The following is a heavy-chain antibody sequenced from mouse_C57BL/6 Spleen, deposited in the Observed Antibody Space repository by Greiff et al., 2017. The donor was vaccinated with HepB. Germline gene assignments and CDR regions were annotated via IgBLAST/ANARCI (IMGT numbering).Heavy chain of an antibody. CDR2: IDPSDSET. Sequence: VQLQQSGAELVRPGSSVKLSCKASGYTFTSYWMHWVKQRPIQGLEWIGNIDPSDSETHYNQKFKDKATLTVDKSSSTAYMQLSSLTSEDSAVYYCAREGFITTVVATRGAYFDYWGQGTTLTVSS. J-gene: IGHJ2*01. D-gene: IGHD1-1*01. CDR3: AREGFITTVVATRGAYFDY. CDR1: GYTFTSYW. V-gene: IGHV1-52*01.